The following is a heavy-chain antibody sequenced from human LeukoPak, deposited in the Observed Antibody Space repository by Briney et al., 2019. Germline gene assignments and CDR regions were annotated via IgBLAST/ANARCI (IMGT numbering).Heavy chain of an antibody. CDR1: GFTFSSYA. V-gene: IGHV3-23*01. CDR2: ISGSGGST. CDR3: ASLPHDYSNENYYYYMDV. D-gene: IGHD4-11*01. J-gene: IGHJ6*03. Sequence: GGSLRLSCAASGFTFSSYAMSWVRQAPGKGLEWVSAISGSGGSTYYADSVKGRFTISRDNSKNTLYLQMNSLRAEDTAVYYCASLPHDYSNENYYYYMDVWGKGTTVTVSS.